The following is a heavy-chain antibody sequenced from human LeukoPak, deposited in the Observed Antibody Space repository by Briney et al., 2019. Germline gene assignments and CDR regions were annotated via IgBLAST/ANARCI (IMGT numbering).Heavy chain of an antibody. CDR1: GFTFSRYA. CDR3: ARPQSSSGYYWPFDD. D-gene: IGHD3-22*01. CDR2: ISGSGGST. Sequence: SGGSLRLSCAASGFTFSRYAMSWVRQAPGKGLEWISAISGSGGSTYYADSVKGRFTISRDNSKNTLYLQMNSLRAEDTAVYYCARPQSSSGYYWPFDDWGQGTLVTVSS. J-gene: IGHJ4*02. V-gene: IGHV3-23*01.